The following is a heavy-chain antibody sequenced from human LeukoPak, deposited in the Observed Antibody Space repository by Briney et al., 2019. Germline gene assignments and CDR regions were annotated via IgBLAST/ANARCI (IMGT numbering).Heavy chain of an antibody. CDR1: GGSISSSSYY. CDR2: IYYSGST. J-gene: IGHJ4*02. CDR3: AGDMVQGVIVEDY. D-gene: IGHD3-10*01. V-gene: IGHV4-39*01. Sequence: SETLSLTCTVSGGSISSSSYYWGWIRQPPGKGLEWIGSIYYSGSTYYNPSLKSRVTISVDTSKNQFSLKLSSVTAADTAVYYCAGDMVQGVIVEDYWGQGTLVTVSS.